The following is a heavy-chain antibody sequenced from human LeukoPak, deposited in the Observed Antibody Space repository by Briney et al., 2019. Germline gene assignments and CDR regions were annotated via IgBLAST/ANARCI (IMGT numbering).Heavy chain of an antibody. CDR1: GFTVSSNY. D-gene: IGHD5-18*01. J-gene: IGHJ6*02. Sequence: GGSLRLSCAASGFTVSSNYMSWVRQAPGKGLEWVSAISGSGGSTYYADSVKGRFTISGDNSKNTLYLQMNSLRAEDTAVYYCAKVGDSYGYYYYGMDVWGQGTTVTVSS. CDR2: ISGSGGST. V-gene: IGHV3-23*01. CDR3: AKVGDSYGYYYYGMDV.